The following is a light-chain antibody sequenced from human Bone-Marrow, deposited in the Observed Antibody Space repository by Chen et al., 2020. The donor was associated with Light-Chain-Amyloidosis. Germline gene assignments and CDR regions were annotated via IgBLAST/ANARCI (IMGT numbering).Light chain of an antibody. CDR3: QVWDRSSDRPV. J-gene: IGLJ3*02. CDR2: ENR. CDR1: NIASTS. V-gene: IGLV3-21*02. Sequence: SYVLTQPSSVSVAPGQTDTHACGGNNIASTSVHWYQQTPGQAPLLVVYENRDRPSGIPERLSGSNSGYTATLTISRVEAGDEADYYCQVWDRSSDRPVFGGGHKLTVL.